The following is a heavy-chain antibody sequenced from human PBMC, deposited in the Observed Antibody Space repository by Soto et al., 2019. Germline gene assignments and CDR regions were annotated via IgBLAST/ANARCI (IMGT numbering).Heavy chain of an antibody. CDR1: GFTFSSYA. Sequence: QVQLVESGGGVVQPGRSLRLSCAASGFTFSSYAMHWVRQAPGKGLEWVAVISYDGSNKYYADSVKGRFTISRDNSKNTLYLQMNSLRAEDTAVYYCARGPPPITMIVADDYYYYGTDVWGQGTTVTVSS. V-gene: IGHV3-30-3*01. CDR2: ISYDGSNK. D-gene: IGHD3-22*01. J-gene: IGHJ6*02. CDR3: ARGPPPITMIVADDYYYYGTDV.